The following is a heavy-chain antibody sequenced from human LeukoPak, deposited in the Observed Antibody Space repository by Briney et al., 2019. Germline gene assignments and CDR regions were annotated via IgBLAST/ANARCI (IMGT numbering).Heavy chain of an antibody. D-gene: IGHD3-22*01. CDR2: ISWNSGSI. J-gene: IGHJ3*02. V-gene: IGHV3-9*01. CDR3: AKDDSSGYFHDAFDI. Sequence: GRSLRLSCAASGFTFDDYAMHWVRQAPGKGLEWVSGISWNSGSIGYADSVKGRFTISRDNAKNSLYLQMNSLRAEDTALYCCAKDDSSGYFHDAFDIWGQGTMVTVSS. CDR1: GFTFDDYA.